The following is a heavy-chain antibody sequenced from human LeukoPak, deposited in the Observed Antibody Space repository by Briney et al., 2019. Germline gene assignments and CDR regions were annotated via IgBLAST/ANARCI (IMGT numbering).Heavy chain of an antibody. Sequence: PGGSLRLSCAASGFTFSSYAMSWVRQAPGKGLEWVSAISGSGGSTYYADSVKGRFTISRDNSKNTLYLQMNSLRAEDTAVYYCARHMVHGVVTQDGFDYWGQGTLVTVSS. V-gene: IGHV3-23*01. CDR3: ARHMVHGVVTQDGFDY. CDR1: GFTFSSYA. J-gene: IGHJ4*02. CDR2: ISGSGGST. D-gene: IGHD2-21*02.